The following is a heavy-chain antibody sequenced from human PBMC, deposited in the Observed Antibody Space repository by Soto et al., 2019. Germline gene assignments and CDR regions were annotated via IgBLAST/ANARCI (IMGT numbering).Heavy chain of an antibody. J-gene: IGHJ4*02. V-gene: IGHV1-18*01. D-gene: IGHD3-3*01. CDR2: ISAYNGNT. CDR3: ARVSYDFWSGPKETNFDY. Sequence: ASVKVSCKASVYTLTSYGISWVRQAPGQGLEWMGWISAYNGNTNYAQKLQGRVTMTTDTSTSTAYMELRSLRSDDTAVYYCARVSYDFWSGPKETNFDYWGQGTLVTVSS. CDR1: VYTLTSYG.